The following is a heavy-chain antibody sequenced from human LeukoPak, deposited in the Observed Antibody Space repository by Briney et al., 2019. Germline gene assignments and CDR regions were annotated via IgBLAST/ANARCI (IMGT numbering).Heavy chain of an antibody. V-gene: IGHV4-61*08. J-gene: IGHJ6*02. CDR2: IYNTGNT. CDR1: GGSISSGGYY. Sequence: KASETLSLTCTVSGGSISSGGYYWSWIRQHPGKGLEWIGYIYNTGNTNYNPSLESRVTISADTSKNQFSLKLSSVTAADTAVYYCARDLSGCSSTSCKYYYYYGMDVWGQGTTVTVSS. CDR3: ARDLSGCSSTSCKYYYYYGMDV. D-gene: IGHD2-2*01.